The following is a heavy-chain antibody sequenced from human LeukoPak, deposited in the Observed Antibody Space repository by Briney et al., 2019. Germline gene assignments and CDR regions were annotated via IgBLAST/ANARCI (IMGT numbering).Heavy chain of an antibody. CDR2: ISGSGATT. Sequence: VGSLRLSCAASGFTFTSYAMSWVRQAPGEGLECVSTISGSGATTFHADSVKGRFAISRDNSKNTFYLQMNSLRADDTAVYYCAKGAGGPILYYFDSWGQGTLVTVSS. J-gene: IGHJ4*02. CDR3: AKGAGGPILYYFDS. V-gene: IGHV3-23*01. D-gene: IGHD3-10*01. CDR1: GFTFTSYA.